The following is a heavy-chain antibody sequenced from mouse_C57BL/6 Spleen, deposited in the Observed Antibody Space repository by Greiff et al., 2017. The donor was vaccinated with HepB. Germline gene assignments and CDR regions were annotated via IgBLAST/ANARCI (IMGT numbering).Heavy chain of an antibody. CDR3: AREGYYGSTFAY. J-gene: IGHJ3*01. CDR1: GYSFTDYN. D-gene: IGHD1-1*01. V-gene: IGHV1-39*01. Sequence: VQLKQSGPELVKPGASVKISCKASGYSFTDYNMNWVKQGNGKSLEWIGVINPNYGTTSYNQKFKGKTTLTVDKSSSTAYMQLNSLTSEDSAVYYCAREGYYGSTFAYWGQGTLVTVSA. CDR2: INPNYGTT.